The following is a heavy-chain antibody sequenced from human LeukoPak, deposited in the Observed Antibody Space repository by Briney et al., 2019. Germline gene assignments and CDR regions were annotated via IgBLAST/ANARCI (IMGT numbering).Heavy chain of an antibody. Sequence: ASVKVSCKASGYTFTSYAMHWVRQAPGQRLEWMGWINAGNGNTKYSQKFQGRVTITRDTSASTAYMELSSLRSEDTAVYYCARGTPPHYYGDLDYWGQGTLVTVSS. CDR1: GYTFTSYA. CDR3: ARGTPPHYYGDLDY. D-gene: IGHD4-17*01. CDR2: INAGNGNT. V-gene: IGHV1-3*01. J-gene: IGHJ4*02.